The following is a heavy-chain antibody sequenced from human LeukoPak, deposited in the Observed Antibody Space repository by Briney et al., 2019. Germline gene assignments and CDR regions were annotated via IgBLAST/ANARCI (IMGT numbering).Heavy chain of an antibody. D-gene: IGHD3-3*01. V-gene: IGHV3-30-3*01. CDR3: ARVTIDYDFWSGYWFGAFDI. CDR1: GFTFSSYA. CDR2: ISYDGSNK. J-gene: IGHJ3*02. Sequence: PGGSLRLSCAASGFTFSSYAMHWVRQAPGKGLEWVAVISYDGSNKYYADSVKGRFTISRDNSKNTLYLQMNSLRAEDTAVYYCARVTIDYDFWSGYWFGAFDIWGQGTMVTVSS.